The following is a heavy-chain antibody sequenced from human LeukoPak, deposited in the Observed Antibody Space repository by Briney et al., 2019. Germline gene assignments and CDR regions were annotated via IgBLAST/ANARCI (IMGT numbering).Heavy chain of an antibody. CDR3: AKAMGHGGNSAMDY. CDR2: ISGSGGST. J-gene: IGHJ4*02. CDR1: GFTFSSYA. V-gene: IGHV3-23*01. D-gene: IGHD4-23*01. Sequence: GGSLRLSCAASGFTFSSYAMSWVRQAPGKGLEWVSAISGSGGSTYYADSVKGRFTISRDNSKNTLYLQMNSLRAEDTAVYYCAKAMGHGGNSAMDYWGQGTLVTVSS.